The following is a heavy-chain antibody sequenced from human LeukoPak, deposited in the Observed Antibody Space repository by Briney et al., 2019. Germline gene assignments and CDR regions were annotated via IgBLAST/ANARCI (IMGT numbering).Heavy chain of an antibody. CDR3: ARIRDGYNDAYDI. CDR2: INPGGDNT. D-gene: IGHD5-24*01. V-gene: IGHV1-46*01. CDR1: GYTFTNYY. J-gene: IGHJ3*02. Sequence: ASVKVSCKASGYTFTNYYIHWVRQAPGQGLEWTGLINPGGDNTDYAQNFQGRVTMTRDTSTSTVYMGLSSLRSEDTAVYYCARIRDGYNDAYDIWGQGTMVSVSS.